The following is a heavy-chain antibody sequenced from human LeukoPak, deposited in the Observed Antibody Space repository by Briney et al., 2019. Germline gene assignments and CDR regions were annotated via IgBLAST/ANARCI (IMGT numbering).Heavy chain of an antibody. V-gene: IGHV4-38-2*02. CDR1: GYSISSGYY. CDR2: VYHSGST. CDR3: ARAWFGGGYMDV. D-gene: IGHD3-10*01. Sequence: PSETLSLTCTVSGYSISSGYYWGWIRQPPGKGLEWTGSVYHSGSTYYNPSLKSRVTISVDTSKNQFSLKLSSVTAADTAVYYCARAWFGGGYMDVWGKGTTVTVSS. J-gene: IGHJ6*03.